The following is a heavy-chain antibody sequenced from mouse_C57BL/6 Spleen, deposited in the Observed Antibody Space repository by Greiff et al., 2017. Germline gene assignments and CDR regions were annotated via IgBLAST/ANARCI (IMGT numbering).Heavy chain of an antibody. Sequence: QVHVKQSGPELVKPGASVKISCKASGYTFTDYYINWVKQRPGQGLEWIGWIFPGSGSTYYNEKFKGKATLTVDKSSSTAYLLLSSLTSEDSAVYFCARSAYYGSSRYFDVWGTGTTVTVSS. CDR1: GYTFTDYY. J-gene: IGHJ1*03. D-gene: IGHD1-1*01. V-gene: IGHV1-75*01. CDR2: IFPGSGST. CDR3: ARSAYYGSSRYFDV.